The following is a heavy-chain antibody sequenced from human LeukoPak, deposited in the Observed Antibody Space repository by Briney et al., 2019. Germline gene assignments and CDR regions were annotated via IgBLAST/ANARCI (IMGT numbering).Heavy chain of an antibody. Sequence: PSETLSLTCTVSGGSISSGGYYWSWIRQPPGKGLEWIGYIYHSGSTYYNPSLKSRVTISVDRSKNQFSLKLSSVTAADTAVYYCAREEITMVRGAPYYYYGMDVWGQGTTVTVSS. V-gene: IGHV4-30-2*01. CDR3: AREEITMVRGAPYYYYGMDV. D-gene: IGHD3-10*01. CDR2: IYHSGST. CDR1: GGSISSGGYY. J-gene: IGHJ6*02.